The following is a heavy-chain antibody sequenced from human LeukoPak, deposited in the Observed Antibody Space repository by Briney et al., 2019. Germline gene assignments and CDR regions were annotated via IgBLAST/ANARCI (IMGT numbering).Heavy chain of an antibody. Sequence: PGGSLRLSCAASGFTFSSYAMHWVRQAPGKGLEWVAGISCGDRKLHAESVEGRFTISRDESKETLYLQMNSPRAEDTAVYYCAKDATASPYFHWFDNWGQGRQVIVSS. CDR2: ISCGDRK. CDR1: GFTFSSYA. CDR3: AKDATASPYFHWFDN. V-gene: IGHV3-23*01. J-gene: IGHJ4*02. D-gene: IGHD3-9*01.